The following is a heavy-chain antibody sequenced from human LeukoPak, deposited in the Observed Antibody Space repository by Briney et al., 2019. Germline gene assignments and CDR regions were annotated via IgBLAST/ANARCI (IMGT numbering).Heavy chain of an antibody. CDR1: GLTFSSYA. Sequence: GGSLRLSCAASGLTFSSYAVIGVPKAPGKGLEGVSAISGSGGSTYYADSVKGRFTIYRDNSKNTLYMKMNSLRAEDMAVYYCAKNGDRGAYCSGGSCYPYFSYYMDVWGKGTTVTISS. CDR2: ISGSGGST. J-gene: IGHJ6*03. V-gene: IGHV3-23*01. D-gene: IGHD2-15*01. CDR3: AKNGDRGAYCSGGSCYPYFSYYMDV.